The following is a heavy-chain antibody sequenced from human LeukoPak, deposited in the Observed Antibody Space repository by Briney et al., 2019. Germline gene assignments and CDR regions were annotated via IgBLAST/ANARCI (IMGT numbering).Heavy chain of an antibody. CDR3: ARELAY. CDR2: ISGSSSTI. Sequence: PGGSLRLSCVASGFAFSSFTMNWVRQAPGKGLEWVSYISGSSSTIYYADSVKGRFTISRDNAKNSLSLQMNSLRAEDTAVYYCARELAYWGQGTLVTVSS. V-gene: IGHV3-48*01. CDR1: GFAFSSFT. J-gene: IGHJ4*02. D-gene: IGHD6-6*01.